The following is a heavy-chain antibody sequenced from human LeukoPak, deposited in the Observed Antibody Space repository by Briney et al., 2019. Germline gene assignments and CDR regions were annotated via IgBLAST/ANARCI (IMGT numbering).Heavy chain of an antibody. CDR3: ARSVSWGLLVRDDAFDI. J-gene: IGHJ3*02. D-gene: IGHD2-21*01. V-gene: IGHV4-30-4*01. CDR2: IYYSGST. CDR1: GGSISSGDYY. Sequence: SETLSLTCTVSGGSISSGDYYWSWIRQPPGKGLEWLGYIYYSGSTYYNPSLKSRVTTSVDTSKKQFSLKLRSVTAADTAVYYCARSVSWGLLVRDDAFDIWGQGTMVTVSS.